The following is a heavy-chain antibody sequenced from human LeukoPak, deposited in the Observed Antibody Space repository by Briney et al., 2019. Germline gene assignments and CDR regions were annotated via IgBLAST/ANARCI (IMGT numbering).Heavy chain of an antibody. CDR1: GYTFTGYY. J-gene: IGHJ4*02. CDR3: ARVGNDFWSGFSILDY. Sequence: ASVKVSCKASGYTFTGYYMHWVRQAPGQGLEWMGWINPNSGGTNYAQKFQGRLTMTRDTSISTAYMELSRLRSDDTAVYYCARVGNDFWSGFSILDYWGQGTLVTVSS. V-gene: IGHV1-2*02. CDR2: INPNSGGT. D-gene: IGHD3-3*01.